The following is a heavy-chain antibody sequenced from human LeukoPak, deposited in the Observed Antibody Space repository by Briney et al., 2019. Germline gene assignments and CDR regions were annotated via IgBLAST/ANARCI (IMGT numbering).Heavy chain of an antibody. CDR1: GFTVSSNY. J-gene: IGHJ4*01. CDR3: AKGISICGWSYFDY. V-gene: IGHV3-23*01. D-gene: IGHD6-19*01. Sequence: GGSLRLSCSASGFTVSSNYMSWVRQAPGKGLEWVSTLSGSGITTYYADSVKGRFTISRDNSKNTLYLQMNSLRAEDTAVYYCAKGISICGWSYFDYCGHGTLVTVSS. CDR2: LSGSGITT.